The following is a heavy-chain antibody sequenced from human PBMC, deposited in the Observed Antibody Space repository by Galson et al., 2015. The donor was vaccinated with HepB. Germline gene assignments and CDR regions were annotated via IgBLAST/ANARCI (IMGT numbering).Heavy chain of an antibody. D-gene: IGHD5-24*01. CDR1: GYTFTSYG. CDR2: ISAYNGNT. CDR3: ARGGDGYNHANWFDP. Sequence: SVKVSCKASGYTFTSYGISWVRQAPGQGLEWMGWISAYNGNTNYAQKLQGRVTMTTDTSTSTVYMELSSLRSEDTAVYYCARGGDGYNHANWFDPWGQGTLVTVSS. J-gene: IGHJ5*02. V-gene: IGHV1-18*01.